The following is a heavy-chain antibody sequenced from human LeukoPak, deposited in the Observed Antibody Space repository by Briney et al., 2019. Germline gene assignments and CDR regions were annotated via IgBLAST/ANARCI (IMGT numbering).Heavy chain of an antibody. Sequence: GGSLRLSCAASGFTFRHYEMNWVRQAPGKGLEWVSYISTTGTTIFYADSVKGRFTISRDNAKNSLFLQMHSLRAEDTAVYYCARGFAPHDFWGQGTLVTVSS. V-gene: IGHV3-48*03. CDR1: GFTFRHYE. J-gene: IGHJ4*02. CDR2: ISTTGTTI. CDR3: ARGFAPHDF.